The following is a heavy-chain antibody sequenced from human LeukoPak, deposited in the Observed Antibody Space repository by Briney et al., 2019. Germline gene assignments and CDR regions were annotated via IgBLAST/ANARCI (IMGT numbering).Heavy chain of an antibody. J-gene: IGHJ6*03. V-gene: IGHV1-69*06. Sequence: ASVKVSCKASGGTFSSYAISWVRQAPGQGLEWMGGSIPIFGTANYAQKFQGRVTITADKSTSTAYMELSSLRSEDTAVYYCASTTGTTHYYYYYMDVWGKGTTVTVSS. CDR1: GGTFSSYA. D-gene: IGHD1-1*01. CDR2: SIPIFGTA. CDR3: ASTTGTTHYYYYYMDV.